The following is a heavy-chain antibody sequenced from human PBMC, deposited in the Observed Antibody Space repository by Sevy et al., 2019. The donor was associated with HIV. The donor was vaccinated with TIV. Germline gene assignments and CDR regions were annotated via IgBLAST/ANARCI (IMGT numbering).Heavy chain of an antibody. V-gene: IGHV3-23*01. J-gene: IGHJ6*02. CDR1: GFTFSNYA. CDR3: AKVDVVVPVADYGLDV. D-gene: IGHD2-2*01. Sequence: GASLRLSCAASGFTFSNYAMGWVRQAPGKGLEWVSSISRSVGGIRYADSVKGRFTISRDNSKNTLYLQISSLRAEETAVYYCAKVDVVVPVADYGLDVWGQGTMVTVSS. CDR2: ISRSVGGI.